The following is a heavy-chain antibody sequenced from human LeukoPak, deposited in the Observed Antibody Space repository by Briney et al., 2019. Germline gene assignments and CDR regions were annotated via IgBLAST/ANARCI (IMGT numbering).Heavy chain of an antibody. CDR3: AKDWRADC. Sequence: PGGPLRLSCVASGFTFSNYPMTWVRQAPGKGLEWVSAISGSGDSIKYAPFVKGRFTTSRDNSKNTLYLRLNSLRVEDTAVYYCAKDWRADCWGQGTLVTVSS. J-gene: IGHJ4*02. V-gene: IGHV3-23*01. CDR2: ISGSGDSI. CDR1: GFTFSNYP.